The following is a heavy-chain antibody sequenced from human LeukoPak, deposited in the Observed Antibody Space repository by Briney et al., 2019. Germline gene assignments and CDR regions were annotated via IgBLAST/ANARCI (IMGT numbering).Heavy chain of an antibody. D-gene: IGHD2-2*01. CDR1: GGSISSSSYY. Sequence: PSETLSLTCTVSGGSISSSSYYWGWIRQPPGKGLEWIGSIYYSGSTYYNPSLKSRVTISVDTSKSQFSLKLSSVTAADTAVYYCARREYCSSTSCYAENWFDPWGQGTLVTVSS. V-gene: IGHV4-39*01. CDR2: IYYSGST. CDR3: ARREYCSSTSCYAENWFDP. J-gene: IGHJ5*02.